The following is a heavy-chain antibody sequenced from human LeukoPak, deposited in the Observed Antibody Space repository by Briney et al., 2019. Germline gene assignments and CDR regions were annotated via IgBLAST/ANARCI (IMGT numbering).Heavy chain of an antibody. CDR1: GFTFSDYG. D-gene: IGHD1-26*01. CDR2: ISNDGSNR. V-gene: IGHV3-30*18. J-gene: IGHJ4*02. CDR3: GKVSGSSVGPLDY. Sequence: GGSLTLSCEASGFTFSDYGMHWVRQAPGKGLEWVAIISNDGSNRFYAESVKSQFTISGDISKDTLYLQMKCLRVEDTAVYYCGKVSGSSVGPLDYWGQGTLVTVSS.